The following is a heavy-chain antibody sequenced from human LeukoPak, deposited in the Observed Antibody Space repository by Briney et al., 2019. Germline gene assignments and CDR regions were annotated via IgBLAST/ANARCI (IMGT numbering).Heavy chain of an antibody. CDR2: ISYDGSNK. CDR3: AKGLMGAMFIPDY. D-gene: IGHD3-16*01. J-gene: IGHJ4*02. Sequence: GGSLRLSCAASGFTFSSYGMHWVRQAPGKGLEWVAVISYDGSNKYYADSVKGRFTISRDNSKNTLYLQMSSLRAEDTAVYYCAKGLMGAMFIPDYWGQGTLVTVSS. V-gene: IGHV3-30*18. CDR1: GFTFSSYG.